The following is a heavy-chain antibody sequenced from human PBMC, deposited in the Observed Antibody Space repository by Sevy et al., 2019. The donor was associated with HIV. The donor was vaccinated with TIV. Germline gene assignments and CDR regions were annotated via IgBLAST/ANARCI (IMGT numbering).Heavy chain of an antibody. Sequence: GGSLRLSCAASGISFSDHYMSWIRQAPGKGLEWVSYISSSGGSFYYADSVKGRLTISRDNDKKSLYLQMNNLRLEDTAVYYCARDQTSRPNGGDSDDAFDIWGRGTMVTVSS. CDR1: GISFSDHY. CDR3: ARDQTSRPNGGDSDDAFDI. CDR2: ISSSGGSF. D-gene: IGHD2-21*02. J-gene: IGHJ3*02. V-gene: IGHV3-11*04.